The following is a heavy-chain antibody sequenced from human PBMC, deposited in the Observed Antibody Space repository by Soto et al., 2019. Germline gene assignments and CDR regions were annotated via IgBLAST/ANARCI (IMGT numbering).Heavy chain of an antibody. CDR2: ISYDGSNK. D-gene: IGHD5-12*01. CDR3: ARGEDDSGYDY. J-gene: IGHJ4*02. CDR1: GFTFSSYA. Sequence: QVQLVESGGGVVQPGRSLRLSCAASGFTFSSYAMHWVRQAPGKGLEWVSVISYDGSNKYYADSVKVRFTISRDNSKNTLYLQMNSLRAEDTAVYYCARGEDDSGYDYWGQGTLVTVSS. V-gene: IGHV3-30-3*01.